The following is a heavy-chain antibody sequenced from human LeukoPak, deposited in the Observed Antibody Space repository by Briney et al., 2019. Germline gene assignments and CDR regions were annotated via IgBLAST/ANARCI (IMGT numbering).Heavy chain of an antibody. J-gene: IGHJ4*02. D-gene: IGHD2-2*01. Sequence: SETLSLTCAVYGGSFSGYYWSWIRQPPGKGLEWIGEINHSGSTNYNPSLKSRVTISVDTSKKQFSLNLSSVTAADTAVYYCARNSCSSTSCYAPFDYWGQGTLVTVSS. CDR3: ARNSCSSTSCYAPFDY. CDR2: INHSGST. V-gene: IGHV4-34*01. CDR1: GGSFSGYY.